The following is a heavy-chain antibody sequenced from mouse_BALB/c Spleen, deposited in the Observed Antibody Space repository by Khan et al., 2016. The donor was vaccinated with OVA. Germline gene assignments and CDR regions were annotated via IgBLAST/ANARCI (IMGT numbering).Heavy chain of an antibody. J-gene: IGHJ4*01. CDR1: GYTFTKYW. D-gene: IGHD1-1*01. CDR3: ARPYYDGSTYDTMDD. Sequence: QVQLQQSGAELVRPGTSVKMSCKAAGYTFTKYWIGWVKQRPGHGLEWIGDIYPGGGNTNYNEKFKGKATLTADTSSSTAYMQLSSLTSEDSAIYYCARPYYDGSTYDTMDDWGQGTSVTVSA. V-gene: IGHV1-63*02. CDR2: IYPGGGNT.